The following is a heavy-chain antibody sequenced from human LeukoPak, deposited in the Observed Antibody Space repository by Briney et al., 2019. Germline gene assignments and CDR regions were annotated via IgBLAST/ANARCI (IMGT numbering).Heavy chain of an antibody. V-gene: IGHV1-69*13. Sequence: SVKVSCKASGGTFSSYAISWVRQAPGQGLEWMGGIIPIFGTANYAQKFQGRVTITADESTSTAYMELSSLRSEDTAVYYCARGMSIGYCSSTSCRTYYYYYMDVWGKGTTVTVSS. CDR3: ARGMSIGYCSSTSCRTYYYYYMDV. J-gene: IGHJ6*03. CDR2: IIPIFGTA. CDR1: GGTFSSYA. D-gene: IGHD2-2*01.